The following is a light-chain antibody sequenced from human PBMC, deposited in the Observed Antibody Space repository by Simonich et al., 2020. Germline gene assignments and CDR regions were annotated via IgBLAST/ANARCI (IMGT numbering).Light chain of an antibody. CDR3: SSYTSSSTLV. V-gene: IGLV2-14*01. J-gene: IGLJ2*01. CDR1: SSDVGGYNY. CDR2: DVR. Sequence: QSALTQPASVSGSPGQSITISCTGTSSDVGGYNYVTWYQQHPGKAPNLMIYDVRKRPSGVSNRFSGSKSGNMASLTISGLQAEDEADYYCSSYTSSSTLVFGGGTKLTVL.